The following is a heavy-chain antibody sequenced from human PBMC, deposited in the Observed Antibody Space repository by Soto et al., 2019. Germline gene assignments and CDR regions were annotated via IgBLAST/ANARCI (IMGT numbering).Heavy chain of an antibody. Sequence: ASVKVSCKASGYTFTSYAMHWVRQAPGQRLEWMGWISAYNGNTNYAQKLQGRVTMTTDTSTSTAYMELRSLRSDDTAVYYCARDYYDSSGYWDYWRQGTLVTVSS. J-gene: IGHJ4*02. CDR3: ARDYYDSSGYWDY. CDR2: ISAYNGNT. CDR1: GYTFTSYA. D-gene: IGHD3-22*01. V-gene: IGHV1-18*01.